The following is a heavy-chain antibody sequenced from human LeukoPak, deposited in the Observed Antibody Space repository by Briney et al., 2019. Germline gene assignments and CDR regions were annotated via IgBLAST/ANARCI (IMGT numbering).Heavy chain of an antibody. D-gene: IGHD3-22*01. CDR3: ARDSYDSSGYYPLFDY. J-gene: IGHJ4*02. V-gene: IGHV3-23*01. Sequence: GSLRLSCAASGFTFSNYAMNWVRQAPGKGLEWVSAISGSGVSTYYADSVKGRFTISRDNSKNTLYLQMNSLRAEDTAVYYCARDSYDSSGYYPLFDYWGQGTLVTVSS. CDR1: GFTFSNYA. CDR2: ISGSGVST.